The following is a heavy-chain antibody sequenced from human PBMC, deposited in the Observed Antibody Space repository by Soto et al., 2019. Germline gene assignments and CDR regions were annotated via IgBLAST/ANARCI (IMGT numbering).Heavy chain of an antibody. CDR1: GFIFRGHW. V-gene: IGHV3-7*01. CDR3: VRIKPGGYDYFDN. CDR2: IKEDGSEE. D-gene: IGHD2-8*02. Sequence: EVQLVESGGGLVQPGGSLILSCAASGFIFRGHWMSWVRQAPGKGLEWVANIKEDGSEEYYVDSVRGRFTISRDNPKNSLYLQMNSLRAEDTAVYYGVRIKPGGYDYFDNWGQGTLVTVSS. J-gene: IGHJ4*02.